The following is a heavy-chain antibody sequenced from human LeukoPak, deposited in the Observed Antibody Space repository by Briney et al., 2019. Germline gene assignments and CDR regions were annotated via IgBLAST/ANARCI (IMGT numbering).Heavy chain of an antibody. CDR3: ARETGGGRPSTMFDP. J-gene: IGHJ5*02. D-gene: IGHD2-15*01. Sequence: PSETLSLTCTVSGGSISSGGYYWSWIRQHPGKGLEWIGYIYYSGSTYYNPSLKSRVTISVDTSKNQFSLKLSSVTAADTAVYYCARETGGGRPSTMFDPWGQGTLVTVSS. CDR2: IYYSGST. CDR1: GGSISSGGYY. V-gene: IGHV4-31*03.